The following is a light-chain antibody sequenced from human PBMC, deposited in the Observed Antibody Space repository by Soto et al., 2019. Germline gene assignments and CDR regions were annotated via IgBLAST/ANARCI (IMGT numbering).Light chain of an antibody. CDR1: SSDVGGYNF. J-gene: IGLJ1*01. CDR2: EVT. Sequence: QSVLTQPPSASGSPGQSVTISCTGTSSDVGGYNFVSWYQQHPGKAPKLIIYEVTKRPSGVPARFSGSKSGNTASLTVSGLQAEDEADYYCSSYAGTNNRYVFGTGTKVTVL. CDR3: SSYAGTNNRYV. V-gene: IGLV2-8*01.